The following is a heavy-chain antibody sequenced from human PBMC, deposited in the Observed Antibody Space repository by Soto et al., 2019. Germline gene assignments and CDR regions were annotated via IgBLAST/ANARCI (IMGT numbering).Heavy chain of an antibody. V-gene: IGHV3-33*01. CDR1: GFSFNDFG. Sequence: QVHLVESGGGVVQPGRSLRLSCAASGFSFNDFGIHWVRQAPGKGLEWVAVIWYEGKRTIYVESVKGRFIISRDISKNTVYLGLNSLRDEDTAVYFCARENAPPYFDYWGQGTLVTVSS. D-gene: IGHD2-2*01. CDR2: IWYEGKRT. CDR3: ARENAPPYFDY. J-gene: IGHJ4*02.